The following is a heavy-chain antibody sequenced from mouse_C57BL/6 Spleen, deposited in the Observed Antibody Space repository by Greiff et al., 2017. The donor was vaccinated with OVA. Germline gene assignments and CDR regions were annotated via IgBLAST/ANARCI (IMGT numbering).Heavy chain of an antibody. V-gene: IGHV1-74*01. CDR1: GYTFTSYW. CDR3: SYYYGSSYGWYFDV. Sequence: QVQLKQPGAELVKPGASVKMSCKASGYTFTSYWMHWVKQRPGQGLEWIGRIHPSDSDTNYNQKFKGKATLTVDKSSSTAYMHLSSLTSEDSAVYYCSYYYGSSYGWYFDVWGTGTTVTVSS. CDR2: IHPSDSDT. D-gene: IGHD1-1*01. J-gene: IGHJ1*03.